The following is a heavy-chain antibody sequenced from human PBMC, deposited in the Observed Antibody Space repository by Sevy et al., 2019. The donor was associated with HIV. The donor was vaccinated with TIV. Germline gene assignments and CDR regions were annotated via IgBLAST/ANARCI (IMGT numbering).Heavy chain of an antibody. CDR2: ISYDGSSK. CDR3: ARDSDFGDPKLYYYYSMDV. CDR1: GFTFSSYG. D-gene: IGHD4-17*01. V-gene: IGHV3-30*03. J-gene: IGHJ6*02. Sequence: GGSLRLSCAASGFTFSSYGMHWVRQAPGKGLEWVALISYDGSSKYYADSVKGRFTISRDNSKNTLYLQMNSLRSEDTAMYYCARDSDFGDPKLYYYYSMDVWGQGTTVTVSS.